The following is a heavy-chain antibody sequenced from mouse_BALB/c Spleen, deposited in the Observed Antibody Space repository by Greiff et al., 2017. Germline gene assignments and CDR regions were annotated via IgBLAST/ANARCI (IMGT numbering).Heavy chain of an antibody. D-gene: IGHD1-1*02. V-gene: IGHV14-4*02. CDR2: IDPENGDT. J-gene: IGHJ3*01. Sequence: EVQLVESGAELVRSGASVKLSCTASGFNIKDYYMHWVKQRPEQGLEWIGWIDPENGDTEYAPKFQGKATMTADTSSNTAYLQLSSLTSEDTAVYYCNAYYGLFAYWGQGTLVTVSA. CDR3: NAYYGLFAY. CDR1: GFNIKDYY.